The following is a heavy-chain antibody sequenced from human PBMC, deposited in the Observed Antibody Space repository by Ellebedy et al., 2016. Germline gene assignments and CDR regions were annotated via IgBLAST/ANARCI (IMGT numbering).Heavy chain of an antibody. D-gene: IGHD4-17*01. Sequence: GGSLRLXXTASGLNFNTFFMSWVRQAPGKGLEWVSTISAGSDTTRLADSVKGRFTISRDNSRDTLYLQMNSLRAEDTAVYYCYYGHYSASWGQGTLVTVSS. CDR2: ISAGSDTT. CDR3: YYGHYSAS. V-gene: IGHV3-23*01. CDR1: GLNFNTFF. J-gene: IGHJ4*02.